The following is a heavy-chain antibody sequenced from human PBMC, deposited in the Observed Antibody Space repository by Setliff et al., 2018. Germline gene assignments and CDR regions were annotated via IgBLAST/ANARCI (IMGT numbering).Heavy chain of an antibody. Sequence: PGGSLRLSCAASGFTFSSFAMSWVRQAPGKRLEWVSIINVGGTNTYYRDSVKGRFTISRDSSKSTLYLQMNSLRAEDTAIYYCAKDKDVRVDYFDYWGPGTLVTVSS. CDR1: GFTFSSFA. CDR2: INVGGTNT. D-gene: IGHD3-10*01. J-gene: IGHJ4*02. V-gene: IGHV3-23*01. CDR3: AKDKDVRVDYFDY.